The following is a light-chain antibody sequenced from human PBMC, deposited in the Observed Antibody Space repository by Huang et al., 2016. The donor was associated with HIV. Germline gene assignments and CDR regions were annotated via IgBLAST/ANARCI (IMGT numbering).Light chain of an antibody. J-gene: IGKJ1*01. CDR3: QHYNSFPWT. CDR2: EAS. V-gene: IGKV1-5*03. CDR1: QSIGTW. Sequence: DIQMTQSSATLSASVGDRVTSTCRASQSIGTWLAWYQQKPGKAPNLLMYEASILESGVPSRFSGGGSGTEFTLTINSLQPDDFATYYCQHYNSFPWTFGQGTKVEV.